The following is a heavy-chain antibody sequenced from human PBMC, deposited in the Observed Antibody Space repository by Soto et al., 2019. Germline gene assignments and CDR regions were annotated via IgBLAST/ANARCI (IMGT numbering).Heavy chain of an antibody. CDR3: ARTRSAWSDFHYYSLDV. CDR2: ISYDSTKT. CDR1: GFTFNSYG. J-gene: IGHJ6*02. Sequence: GSLRLSCAASGFTFNSYGMHWVRQGPGNGLEWVAFISYDSTKTYYADSVKGRFTIPRDNSNSALYVQMNSLTGEDTAVYYCARTRSAWSDFHYYSLDVWGQGTTVTVSS. V-gene: IGHV3-30*03. D-gene: IGHD1-26*01.